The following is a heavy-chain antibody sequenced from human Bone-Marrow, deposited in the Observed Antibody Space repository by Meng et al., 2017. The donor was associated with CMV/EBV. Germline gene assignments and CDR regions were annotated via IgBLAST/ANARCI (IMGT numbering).Heavy chain of an antibody. V-gene: IGHV4-30-4*08. J-gene: IGHJ1*01. CDR3: ARVRYCSSTSCYPGYFQH. CDR2: IYYSGST. CDR1: ISSGDYY. D-gene: IGHD2-2*01. Sequence: ISSGDYYWSGIRQPPGKGLEWIGYIYYSGSTYYNPSLKSRVTISVDTSKNQFSLKLSSVTAADTAVYYCARVRYCSSTSCYPGYFQHWGQETLVTVSS.